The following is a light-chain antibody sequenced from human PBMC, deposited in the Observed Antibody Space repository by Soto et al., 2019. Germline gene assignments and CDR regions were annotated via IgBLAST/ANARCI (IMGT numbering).Light chain of an antibody. J-gene: IGKJ1*01. V-gene: IGKV3-20*01. CDR3: QQYGSSPWT. CDR2: DAS. Sequence: IVLTLSPCTSSLSPGDRATLSCRASQSVSSSYLAWYQQKPGQAPRLLIYDASNRATGIPARFSGSGSGTDFTLTISRLEPEDFAVYYCQQYGSSPWTFGQGTKVDIK. CDR1: QSVSSSY.